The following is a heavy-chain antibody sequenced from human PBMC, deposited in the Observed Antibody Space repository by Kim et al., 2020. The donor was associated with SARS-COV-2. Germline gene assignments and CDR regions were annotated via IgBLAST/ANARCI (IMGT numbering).Heavy chain of an antibody. Sequence: GGSLRLSCAASGFIFSTYAMSWVRQAPGKGLEWVSGISGSGGTTYNADSVKGRFTISIDNSKNTLYLQMNSLRADDTAVYYCAKDKPNSGKELDYFDYWGQGTLVTVSS. V-gene: IGHV3-23*01. CDR3: AKDKPNSGKELDYFDY. J-gene: IGHJ4*02. D-gene: IGHD3-10*01. CDR2: ISGSGGTT. CDR1: GFIFSTYA.